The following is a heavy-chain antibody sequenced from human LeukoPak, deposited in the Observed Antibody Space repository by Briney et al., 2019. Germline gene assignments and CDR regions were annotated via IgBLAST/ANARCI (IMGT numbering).Heavy chain of an antibody. Sequence: SETLSLTCTVSGGSISSYYWSWIRQPPGKGLEWIGYIFYTGSTYYNPSLKSRVTISVDTSKNQFSLKLNSVTAADTAVYYCARILYSNNIDYWGQGTLVTVSS. CDR2: IFYTGST. CDR1: GGSISSYY. CDR3: ARILYSNNIDY. J-gene: IGHJ4*02. D-gene: IGHD2/OR15-2a*01. V-gene: IGHV4-59*12.